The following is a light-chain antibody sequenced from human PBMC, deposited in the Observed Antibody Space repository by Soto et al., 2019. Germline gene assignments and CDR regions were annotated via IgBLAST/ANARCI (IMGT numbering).Light chain of an antibody. J-gene: IGKJ4*01. CDR1: QSINSR. V-gene: IGKV1-39*01. CDR3: QQCDSTPQT. Sequence: DIPMTQSPSSLSASVGDRVTITCRASQSINSRLNWYQQKPGKPPKLLIHTTSSLQSGVPSRFSGSGTGTDFTLTISSLQPEDFATYYCQQCDSTPQTFGGGTKVEI. CDR2: TTS.